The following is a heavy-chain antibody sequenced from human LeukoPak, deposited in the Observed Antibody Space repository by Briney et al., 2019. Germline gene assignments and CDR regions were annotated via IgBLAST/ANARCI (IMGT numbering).Heavy chain of an antibody. V-gene: IGHV3-53*01. CDR2: IYSGGST. Sequence: AGSLRLSCAASGFTVSSNYMSWVRQAPGKGLEWVSVIYSGGSTYYADSVKGRFTISRDNSKNTLYLQMNSLRAEDTAVYYCARWMCSGGSCYSRGYGMDVWGQGTTVTVSS. D-gene: IGHD2-15*01. J-gene: IGHJ6*02. CDR1: GFTVSSNY. CDR3: ARWMCSGGSCYSRGYGMDV.